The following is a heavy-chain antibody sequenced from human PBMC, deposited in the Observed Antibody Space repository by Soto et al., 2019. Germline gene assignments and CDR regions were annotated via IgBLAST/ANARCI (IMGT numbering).Heavy chain of an antibody. CDR3: VTDRDYSKAY. CDR1: GFTFSNYW. Sequence: GESLKISCAASGFTFSNYWMNWVRQAPGKGLEWVANIKEDGSDKHYVDSVKGRFTISRDNPKNSLFLQMNSLRAEDTAVYYCVTDRDYSKAYWGQGTLVTVSS. V-gene: IGHV3-7*01. J-gene: IGHJ4*02. CDR2: IKEDGSDK. D-gene: IGHD4-4*01.